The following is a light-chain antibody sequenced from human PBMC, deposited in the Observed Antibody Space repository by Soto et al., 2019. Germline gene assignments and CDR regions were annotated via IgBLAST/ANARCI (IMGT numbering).Light chain of an antibody. CDR2: DAS. CDR3: QQRSGWPLT. J-gene: IGKJ4*01. CDR1: QGVSRF. V-gene: IGKV3-11*01. Sequence: EIVLTQSPATLSLSPGERAALSCRASQGVSRFLAWYQQKPGQAPRLLIYDASNRATGIPARFSGSGSGTDFTLAISSLEPEDFAVYYCQQRSGWPLTFGGGTKVEIK.